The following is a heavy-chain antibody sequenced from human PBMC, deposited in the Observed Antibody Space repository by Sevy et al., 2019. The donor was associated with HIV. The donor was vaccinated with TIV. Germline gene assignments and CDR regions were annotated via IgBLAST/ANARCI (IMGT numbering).Heavy chain of an antibody. CDR3: ARCPRIAAEDVLISYYYYYMDV. CDR2: IIPIFGTA. Sequence: ASVKVSCKASGGTFSSYASSWVRQAPGQGLEWMGGIIPIFGTANYAQKFQGRVTITADKSTSTAYMELSSLRFEDTAVYYCARCPRIAAEDVLISYYYYYMDVWGKGTTVTVSS. J-gene: IGHJ6*03. V-gene: IGHV1-69*06. D-gene: IGHD6-13*01. CDR1: GGTFSSYA.